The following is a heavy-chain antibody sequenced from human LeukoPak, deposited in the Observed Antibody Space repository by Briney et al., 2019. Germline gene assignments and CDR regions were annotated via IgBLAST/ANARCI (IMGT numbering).Heavy chain of an antibody. Sequence: GGSLRLSCAASGLILSSYVMSWVRQAPGKGLEWVANIKQDGSEKYYVGSVQGRFTISRDNSKNTLYLQMNSLRAEDTAVYYCARGGSYPSAFDIWGQGTMVTVSS. V-gene: IGHV3-7*03. CDR2: IKQDGSEK. D-gene: IGHD1-26*01. CDR1: GLILSSYV. J-gene: IGHJ3*02. CDR3: ARGGSYPSAFDI.